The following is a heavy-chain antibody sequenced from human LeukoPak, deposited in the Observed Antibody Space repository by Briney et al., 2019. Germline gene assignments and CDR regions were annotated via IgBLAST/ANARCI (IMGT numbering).Heavy chain of an antibody. CDR3: ARGGGWYGTEGAFDI. J-gene: IGHJ3*02. CDR2: IYYSGST. CDR1: GGSISSSSYY. Sequence: SETLSLTCTVSGGSISSSSYYWGWIRQPPGKGLEWIGSIYYSGSTYYNPSLKSRVTISVDTSKNQFSLKLSSVTAADTAVYYCARGGGWYGTEGAFDIWGQGTMVTVSS. D-gene: IGHD6-19*01. V-gene: IGHV4-39*07.